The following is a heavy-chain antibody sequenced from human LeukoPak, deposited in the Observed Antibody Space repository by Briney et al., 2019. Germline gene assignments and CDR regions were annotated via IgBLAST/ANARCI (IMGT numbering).Heavy chain of an antibody. J-gene: IGHJ4*02. V-gene: IGHV1-3*03. Sequence: ASVKVSCKASVYTFTSYAMHWVRQAPGQRLEWMGWINAGNGNTKYSQEFQGRVTITRDTSAGTAYMELSSLRSEDMAVYYCARGVTIFGVVNFDYWGQGTLVTVSS. D-gene: IGHD3-3*01. CDR1: VYTFTSYA. CDR2: INAGNGNT. CDR3: ARGVTIFGVVNFDY.